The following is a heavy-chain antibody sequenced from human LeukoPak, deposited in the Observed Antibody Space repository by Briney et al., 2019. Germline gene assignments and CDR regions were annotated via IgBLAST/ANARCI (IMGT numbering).Heavy chain of an antibody. J-gene: IGHJ4*02. V-gene: IGHV4-4*07. CDR2: LYTSGST. CDR3: ARGGSSGYYYG. Sequence: SETLSLTCTVSGGSISSYYWSWIRQPAGKGLEWIGRLYTSGSTNYNPSLKSRDTMSVDTSKNQFSLKLTSMTAADTAVYYGARGGSSGYYYGWGQGTLVTVSS. CDR1: GGSISSYY. D-gene: IGHD3-22*01.